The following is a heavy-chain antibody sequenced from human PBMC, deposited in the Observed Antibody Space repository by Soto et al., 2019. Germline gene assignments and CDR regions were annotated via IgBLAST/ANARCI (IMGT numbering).Heavy chain of an antibody. CDR2: ISYDGSNK. D-gene: IGHD3-3*01. Sequence: GGSLRLSCAASGFTFSSYAMHWVRQAPGKGLEWVAVISYDGSNKYYADSVKGRFTISRDNSKNTLYLQMDSLRAEDTAVYYCARDRGKYYDFWSGYYYYYYGMDVWGQGTTVTVSS. CDR1: GFTFSSYA. CDR3: ARDRGKYYDFWSGYYYYYYGMDV. J-gene: IGHJ6*02. V-gene: IGHV3-30-3*01.